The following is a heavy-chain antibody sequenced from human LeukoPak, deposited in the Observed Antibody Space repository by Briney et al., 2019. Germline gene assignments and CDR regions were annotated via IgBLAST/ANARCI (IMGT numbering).Heavy chain of an antibody. CDR1: GFTFSSYN. CDR2: ISSSGSTI. J-gene: IGHJ3*02. V-gene: IGHV3-48*04. D-gene: IGHD5-24*01. Sequence: GGSLRLSCAASGFTFSSYNMNWVRQAPGKGLEWVSYISSSGSTIYYADSVKGRFTISRDNAKNSLYLQMNSLRAEDTVVYYCARDRVEMATSDAFDIWGQGTMVTVSS. CDR3: ARDRVEMATSDAFDI.